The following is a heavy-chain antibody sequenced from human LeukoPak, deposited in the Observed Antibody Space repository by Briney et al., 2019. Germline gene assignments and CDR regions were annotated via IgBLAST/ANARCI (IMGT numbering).Heavy chain of an antibody. CDR2: IYPGDSDT. CDR3: ARQRDSSGWYNAFDI. V-gene: IGHV5-51*01. J-gene: IGHJ3*02. CDR1: GYSFTSYW. D-gene: IGHD6-19*01. Sequence: GESLKISCKGPGYSFTSYWIGWVRQMPGKGLERMGIIYPGDSDTRYSPSFQGQVTISADKSISTAYLQWSSLKTSDTAMYYCARQRDSSGWYNAFDIWGQGTMVTVSA.